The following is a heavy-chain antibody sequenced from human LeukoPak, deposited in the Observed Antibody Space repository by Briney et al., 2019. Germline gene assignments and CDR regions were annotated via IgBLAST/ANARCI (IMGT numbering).Heavy chain of an antibody. CDR1: GGSISSYY. Sequence: SETLSLTCTVSGGSISSYYWSWIRQPPGKGLEWIGYIYYSGSTNYNPSLKSRVTMSVDTSKNQFSLRLSSVTAADTAIYYCARVSLRDFYYYMDVWGKGTTVTISS. CDR2: IYYSGST. J-gene: IGHJ6*03. CDR3: ARVSLRDFYYYMDV. V-gene: IGHV4-59*01.